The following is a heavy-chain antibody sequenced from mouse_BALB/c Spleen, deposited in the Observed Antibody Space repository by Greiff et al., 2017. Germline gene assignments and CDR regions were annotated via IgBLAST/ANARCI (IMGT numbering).Heavy chain of an antibody. CDR3: TTFSY. V-gene: IGHV1S22*01. J-gene: IGHJ3*01. CDR1: GYTFASYW. Sequence: LQQPGSELVRRGASVKLSCKASGYTFASYWLHWVEQRHGQGLAWIGNICPGSGSTNSDEKFKSKGTLTVDTSSSTAYMHLSSLTSEDSAVYYCTTFSYRAQGTLVTVSA. CDR2: ICPGSGST.